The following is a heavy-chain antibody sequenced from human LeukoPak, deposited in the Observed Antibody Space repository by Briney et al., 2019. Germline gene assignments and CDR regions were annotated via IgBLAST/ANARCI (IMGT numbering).Heavy chain of an antibody. D-gene: IGHD2-15*01. Sequence: SETLSLTCAVSGGSISSSNWWSWVRQPPGKGLEWIGEIYHSGSTNYNPSLKSRVTISVDKSKNQFSLKLSSVTAADTAVYYCARDLRYCSGGSCAYYFDYWGQGTLVTVSS. J-gene: IGHJ4*02. CDR2: IYHSGST. CDR3: ARDLRYCSGGSCAYYFDY. V-gene: IGHV4-4*02. CDR1: GGSISSSNW.